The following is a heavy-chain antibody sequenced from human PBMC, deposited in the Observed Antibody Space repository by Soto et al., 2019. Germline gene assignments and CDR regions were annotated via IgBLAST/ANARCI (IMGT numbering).Heavy chain of an antibody. V-gene: IGHV4-39*01. D-gene: IGHD3-10*01. CDR2: IYYSGST. CDR1: GGSISSSSYY. CDR3: ARLLGTGNWYFDL. J-gene: IGHJ2*01. Sequence: SETLSLTCTVCGGSISSSSYYWGWIRQPPGKGLEWIGSIYYSGSTYYNPPLKSRVTISVDTSKNQFSLKLSSVTAADTAVYYCARLLGTGNWYFDLWGRGTLVTVSS.